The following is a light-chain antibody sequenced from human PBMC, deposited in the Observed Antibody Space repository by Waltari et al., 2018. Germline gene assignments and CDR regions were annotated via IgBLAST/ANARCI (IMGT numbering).Light chain of an antibody. CDR1: QNVGPW. CDR3: QHYKTSSRT. Sequence: DIQMTQSPSTLSASVGDTVTITCRASQNVGPWLAWYQHKPGKAPKLLIYKASSSESGVPSRFSGSGSGTEFTLTISCLQPDDFATYYCQHYKTSSRTFGQGTKVEFK. V-gene: IGKV1-5*03. CDR2: KAS. J-gene: IGKJ1*01.